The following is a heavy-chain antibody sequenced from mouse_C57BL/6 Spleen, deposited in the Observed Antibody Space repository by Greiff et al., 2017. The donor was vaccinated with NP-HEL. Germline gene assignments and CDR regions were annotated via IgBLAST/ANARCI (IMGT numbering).Heavy chain of an antibody. CDR1: GFTFSDYY. CDR3: ARDGRGSSLFDY. D-gene: IGHD1-3*01. J-gene: IGHJ2*01. CDR2: INYDGSST. V-gene: IGHV5-16*01. Sequence: DVKLVESEGGLVQPGSSMKLSCTASGFTFSDYYMAWVRQVPEKGLEWVANINYDGSSTYYLDSLKSRFIISRDNAKNILYLQMSSLKSEDTATYYCARDGRGSSLFDYWGQGTTLTVSS.